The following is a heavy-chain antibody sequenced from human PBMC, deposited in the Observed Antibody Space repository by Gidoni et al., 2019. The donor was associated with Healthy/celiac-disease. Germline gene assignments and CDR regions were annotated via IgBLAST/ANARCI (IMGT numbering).Heavy chain of an antibody. Sequence: QVQLVPSGAEVKKPGASVKVSCKASGYTFTGYYMHWVRQAPGQGLEWMGWINPNSGGTNYAQKFQGRVTMTRDTSISTAYMELSRLRSDDTAVYYCARETSYYDILTGLGYWGQGTLVTVSS. V-gene: IGHV1-2*02. D-gene: IGHD3-9*01. CDR1: GYTFTGYY. J-gene: IGHJ4*02. CDR3: ARETSYYDILTGLGY. CDR2: INPNSGGT.